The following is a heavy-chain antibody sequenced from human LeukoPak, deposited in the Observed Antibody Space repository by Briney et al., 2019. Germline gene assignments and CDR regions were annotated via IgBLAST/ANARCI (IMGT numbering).Heavy chain of an antibody. Sequence: GGSLRLSCAASGFTVSSTYMSWVRQAPGKGLEWVSSISSSSSYIYYADSVKGRFTISRDNAKNSLYLQMNSLRAEDTAVYYCARGTRGYSGYESDYWGQGTLVTVSS. V-gene: IGHV3-21*01. CDR3: ARGTRGYSGYESDY. CDR2: ISSSSSYI. J-gene: IGHJ4*02. D-gene: IGHD5-12*01. CDR1: GFTVSSTY.